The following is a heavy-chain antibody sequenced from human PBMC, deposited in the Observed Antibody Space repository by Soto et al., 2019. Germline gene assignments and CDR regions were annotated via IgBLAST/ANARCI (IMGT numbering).Heavy chain of an antibody. CDR3: AKDRRCSSTSCYEYYFDY. J-gene: IGHJ4*02. V-gene: IGHV3-30*18. Sequence: GGSLRLSCAASGFTFSSYGMHWVRQAPGKGLERVAVISYDGSNKYYADSVKGRFTISRDNSKNTLYLQMNSLRAEDTAVYYCAKDRRCSSTSCYEYYFDYWGQGTLVAVSS. D-gene: IGHD2-2*01. CDR2: ISYDGSNK. CDR1: GFTFSSYG.